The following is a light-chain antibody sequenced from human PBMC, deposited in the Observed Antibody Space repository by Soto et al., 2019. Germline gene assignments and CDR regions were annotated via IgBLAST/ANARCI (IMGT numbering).Light chain of an antibody. CDR2: DAS. CDR3: QQYNSYPYT. V-gene: IGKV1-5*01. CDR1: QSISNW. J-gene: IGKJ2*01. Sequence: DIQMTQSPSTLSASVGDRVTITCRASQSISNWLAWYQQKPGKAPKLLIYDASNLESGVPSRFSGSGSVTEFTITISGLQSDDFATYYCQQYNSYPYTFGQGTKLEIK.